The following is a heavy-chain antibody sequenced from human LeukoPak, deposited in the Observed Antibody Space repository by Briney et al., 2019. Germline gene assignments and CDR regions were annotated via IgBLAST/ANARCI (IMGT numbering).Heavy chain of an antibody. J-gene: IGHJ6*02. V-gene: IGHV4-34*01. CDR2: INHSGST. Sequence: SETLSLTCAVYGGSFSGYYWSWIRQPPGKGLEWIGEINHSGSTNYNPSLKSRVTISVDTSKNQFSLKLSSVTAADTAVYYCARAGDSSSWYDYYYYYGMDVWGQGTTVTVSS. CDR1: GGSFSGYY. D-gene: IGHD6-13*01. CDR3: ARAGDSSSWYDYYYYYGMDV.